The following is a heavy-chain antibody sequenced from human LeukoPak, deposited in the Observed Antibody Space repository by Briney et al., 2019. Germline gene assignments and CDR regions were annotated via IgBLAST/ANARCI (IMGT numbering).Heavy chain of an antibody. CDR1: GDSISSYY. CDR2: THNNGDS. CDR3: ARQPGGTAAFDI. D-gene: IGHD6-13*01. V-gene: IGHV4-59*08. Sequence: SETLSLTCTVSGDSISSYYWSWIRQPPGKGLEWIGYTHNNGDSNYNPSLKSRLTISVDTSKNEVSLVLTSVTAADTALYYCARQPGGTAAFDIWAQGTMVTVSA. J-gene: IGHJ3*02.